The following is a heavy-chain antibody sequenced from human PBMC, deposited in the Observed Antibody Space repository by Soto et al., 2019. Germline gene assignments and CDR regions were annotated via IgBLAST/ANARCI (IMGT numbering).Heavy chain of an antibody. Sequence: PGESLKISCKCSGYSFTSYWIGWVLQLPGKGLDWMGIIYPGDSDTRYSQSFQGEVTISADKSISTAYLQWSSLKASDTAMYYCARMVRGANYYYYYMDVWGKGTTVTVS. V-gene: IGHV5-51*01. CDR3: ARMVRGANYYYYYMDV. CDR1: GYSFTSYW. D-gene: IGHD3-10*01. CDR2: IYPGDSDT. J-gene: IGHJ6*03.